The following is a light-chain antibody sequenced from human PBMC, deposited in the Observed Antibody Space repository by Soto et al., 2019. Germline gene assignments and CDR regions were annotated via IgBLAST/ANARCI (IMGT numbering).Light chain of an antibody. CDR3: QQYATSPST. CDR1: QSVTSNY. J-gene: IGKJ4*01. Sequence: EIVLTQSPGTLSLSPGERATLSCRASQSVTSNYLAWYQQKPGQAPRLLINNASNRATGIPDRFSGSGSGTDFTLTISRLEPEDFAMYYCQQYATSPSTFGGGTKVDIK. V-gene: IGKV3-20*01. CDR2: NAS.